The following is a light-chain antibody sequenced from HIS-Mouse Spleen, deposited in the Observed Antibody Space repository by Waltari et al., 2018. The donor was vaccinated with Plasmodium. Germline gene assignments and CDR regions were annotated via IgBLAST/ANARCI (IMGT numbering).Light chain of an antibody. J-gene: IGLJ3*02. V-gene: IGLV3-10*01. Sequence: SYELTPPPSVSVSPGPPARITCSGDALPQKYAYWYQQKSGQAPVLVIYEDSKRPSGIPERFSGSSSGTMATLTISGAQVEDEADYYCYSTDSSGNHRVFGGGTKLTVL. CDR3: YSTDSSGNHRV. CDR1: ALPQKY. CDR2: EDS.